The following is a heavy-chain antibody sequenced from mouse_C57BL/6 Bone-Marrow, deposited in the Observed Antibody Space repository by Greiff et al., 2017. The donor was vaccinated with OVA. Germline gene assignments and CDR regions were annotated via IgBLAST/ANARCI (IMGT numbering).Heavy chain of an antibody. CDR1: GYTFTSYW. D-gene: IGHD2-2*01. CDR2: TDPSDSYT. V-gene: IGHV1-59*01. J-gene: IGHJ2*01. CDR3: ARNYGYDD. Sequence: QVQLQQPGAELVRPGTSVKLSCKASGYTFTSYWMHWVKQRPGQGLEWIGVTDPSDSYTNYNQKFKGKATLTVDTSSSTAYMQLSSLTSEDSAVYYCARNYGYDDWGQGTTLTVSS.